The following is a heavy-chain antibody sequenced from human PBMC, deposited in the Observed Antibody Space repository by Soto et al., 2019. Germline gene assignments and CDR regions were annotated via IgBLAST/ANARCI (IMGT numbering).Heavy chain of an antibody. Sequence: SVKVSCKASGGTFSSYTISWVRQAPGQGLEWMGRIIPILGIANYAQKFQGRVTITADKSTSTAYMELSSLRSEDTAVYYCARMDSCSSTSCYYGYWGQGTLVTVSS. J-gene: IGHJ4*02. D-gene: IGHD2-2*01. CDR1: GGTFSSYT. V-gene: IGHV1-69*02. CDR2: IIPILGIA. CDR3: ARMDSCSSTSCYYGY.